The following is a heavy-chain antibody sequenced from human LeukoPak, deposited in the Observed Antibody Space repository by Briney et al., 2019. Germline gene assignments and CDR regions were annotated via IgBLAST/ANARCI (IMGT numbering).Heavy chain of an antibody. D-gene: IGHD2-2*02. Sequence: ASVKVSCKASGYTFTSYGISWVRQAPGQGLEWMGWISAYNGNTNYAQKLQGRVTMTTDTSTSTAYMELRSLRSDDTAVYYCARDFRPYCSSTSCYTGDYWGQGTLVTVSS. V-gene: IGHV1-18*01. CDR3: ARDFRPYCSSTSCYTGDY. J-gene: IGHJ4*02. CDR2: ISAYNGNT. CDR1: GYTFTSYG.